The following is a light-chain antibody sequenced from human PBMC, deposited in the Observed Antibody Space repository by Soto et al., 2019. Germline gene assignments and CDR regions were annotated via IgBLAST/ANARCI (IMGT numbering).Light chain of an antibody. V-gene: IGLV2-23*02. CDR1: SSDVGSYKL. Sequence: QSVLTQPASVSGSPGQSITISCTGTSSDVGSYKLVSWYQQHPCKAPKLMISEVSKRPSGISDRFSGSKSGSTASLTISGLQAEDEADYYCCSYAGTSTHTVFGGGTQLTVL. CDR2: EVS. J-gene: IGLJ7*01. CDR3: CSYAGTSTHTV.